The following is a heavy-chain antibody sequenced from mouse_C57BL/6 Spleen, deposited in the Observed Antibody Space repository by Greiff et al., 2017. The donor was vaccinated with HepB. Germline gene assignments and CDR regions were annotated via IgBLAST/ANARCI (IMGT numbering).Heavy chain of an antibody. J-gene: IGHJ2*01. CDR3: ARYGRAQATCDY. Sequence: VQLQQPGAELVRPGTSVKLSCKASGYTFTSYWMHWVKQRPGQGLEWIGVIDPSDSYTNYNQKFKGKATLTVDTSSSTAYMQRSSLTSEDSAVYYCARYGRAQATCDYWGQGTTLTVSS. D-gene: IGHD3-2*02. CDR2: IDPSDSYT. V-gene: IGHV1-59*01. CDR1: GYTFTSYW.